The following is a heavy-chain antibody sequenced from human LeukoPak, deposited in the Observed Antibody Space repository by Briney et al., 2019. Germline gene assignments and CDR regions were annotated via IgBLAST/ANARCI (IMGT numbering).Heavy chain of an antibody. CDR3: ARAERRYWFDP. CDR1: GGSISSYY. Sequence: SETLSLTCTVSGGSISSYYWSWIRQPPGKELEWIGYMYYSGSTNYNPSLKSRVTISGDTSKNQFSLKLSSVTAADTAVYYCARAERRYWFDPWGQGTLVTVSS. J-gene: IGHJ5*02. D-gene: IGHD1-1*01. CDR2: MYYSGST. V-gene: IGHV4-59*01.